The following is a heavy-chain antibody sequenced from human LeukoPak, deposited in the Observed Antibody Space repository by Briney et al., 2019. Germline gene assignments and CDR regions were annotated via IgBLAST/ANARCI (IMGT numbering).Heavy chain of an antibody. CDR1: GFTFSTYG. CDR3: AKGRYTFDY. J-gene: IGHJ4*02. D-gene: IGHD1-1*01. Sequence: RGSLRLSCAVSGFTFSTYGMSWVRQTPGKGLEWVSAIGGSGAATFYADSVKGRFTISRDNSENTLYLQMNSLRVEDTAIYYCAKGRYTFDYWGQGTLVTVSS. V-gene: IGHV3-23*01. CDR2: IGGSGAAT.